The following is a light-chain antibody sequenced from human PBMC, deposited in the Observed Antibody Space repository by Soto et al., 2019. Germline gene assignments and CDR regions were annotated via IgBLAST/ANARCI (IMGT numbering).Light chain of an antibody. CDR3: PQSFTIPRT. V-gene: IGKV1-39*01. Sequence: DIEMTQSPSSLSASVGDRVTITCRASQDIRNYLAWYQQKPGKPPKLLISAASSLQSGVPSRFSGSGSGTDFTVTISSLQPEDFATYWCPQSFTIPRTFGQGTVVEIK. J-gene: IGKJ1*01. CDR2: AAS. CDR1: QDIRNY.